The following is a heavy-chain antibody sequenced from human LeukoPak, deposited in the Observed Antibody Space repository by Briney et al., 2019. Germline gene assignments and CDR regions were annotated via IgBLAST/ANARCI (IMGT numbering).Heavy chain of an antibody. CDR3: TTELRGQVRGVLYYFAY. D-gene: IGHD3-10*01. Sequence: GGSLRLSCAASGFTFSNAWMSWVRQAPAKGLEWVGRIKSKTDGGTTDYAAPVKGRFTISRDDSKNTLYLQMNSLKTEDTAVYYCTTELRGQVRGVLYYFAYWGQGTLVTVSS. J-gene: IGHJ4*02. CDR2: IKSKTDGGTT. CDR1: GFTFSNAW. V-gene: IGHV3-15*01.